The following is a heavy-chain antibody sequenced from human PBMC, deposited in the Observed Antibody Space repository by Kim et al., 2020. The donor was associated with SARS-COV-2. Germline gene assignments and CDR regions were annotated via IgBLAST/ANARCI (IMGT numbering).Heavy chain of an antibody. CDR2: INPSGGST. J-gene: IGHJ3*02. V-gene: IGHV1-46*01. CDR1: GYTFTSYY. Sequence: ASVKVSCKASGYTFTSYYMHWVRQAPGQGLEWMGIINPSGGSTSYAQKFQGRVTMTRDTSTSTVYMELSSLRSADTAVYYCARDRKYYDILTGRVNDAFDIWGQGTMVTVSS. CDR3: ARDRKYYDILTGRVNDAFDI. D-gene: IGHD3-9*01.